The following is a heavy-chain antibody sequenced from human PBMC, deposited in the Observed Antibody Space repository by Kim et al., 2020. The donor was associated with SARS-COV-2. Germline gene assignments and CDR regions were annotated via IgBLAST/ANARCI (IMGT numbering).Heavy chain of an antibody. D-gene: IGHD3-10*01. J-gene: IGHJ5*02. V-gene: IGHV3-48*02. Sequence: ADYVTGRFTTSSDNAKKSLYLQMNSLRDEDTAVYYCARDTVRGVSWFDPWGQGTLVTVSS. CDR3: ARDTVRGVSWFDP.